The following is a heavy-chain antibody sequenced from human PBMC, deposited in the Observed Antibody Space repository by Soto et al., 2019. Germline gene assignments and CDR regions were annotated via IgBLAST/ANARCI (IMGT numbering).Heavy chain of an antibody. D-gene: IGHD3-16*01. CDR3: XXXHQFGNSWSFDY. CDR2: IYHGGNI. J-gene: IGHJ4*02. CDR1: GGSINSDDW. Sequence: QVQLQESGPGLVNPSGTLSLTCAVSGGSINSDDWWNWVRQPPGKGLEWIGEIYHGGNINYNPSXXXXXXXXXXXXXXXXXXXXXXXXXXXXXXXXXXXXHQFGNSWSFDYWGQGLLVTVSS. V-gene: IGHV4-4*02.